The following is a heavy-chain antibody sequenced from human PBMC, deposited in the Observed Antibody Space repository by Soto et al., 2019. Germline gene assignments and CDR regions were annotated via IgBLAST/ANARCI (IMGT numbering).Heavy chain of an antibody. V-gene: IGHV3-23*01. CDR3: VKDGSSGWPYYYGMDV. Sequence: GGSLRLSCATSGFTFHDYAMSWVRQAPGKGLEWVSAIAFTGSATYYADSVKGRFTISRDNSKNIVYLQMNSLRVDDTALYYCVKDGSSGWPYYYGMDVWGQGTTVTV. CDR2: IAFTGSAT. J-gene: IGHJ6*02. D-gene: IGHD6-19*01. CDR1: GFTFHDYA.